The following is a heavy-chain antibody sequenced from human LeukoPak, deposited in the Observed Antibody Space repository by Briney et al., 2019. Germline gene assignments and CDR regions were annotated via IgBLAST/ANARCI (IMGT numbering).Heavy chain of an antibody. CDR3: ARTIAVNGGDFDY. J-gene: IGHJ4*02. CDR1: GFTFSSHW. V-gene: IGHV3-74*01. D-gene: IGHD6-19*01. CDR2: INGDGTTS. Sequence: GGSLRLSCAASGFTFSSHWMHWVRQTPGKGLVWVARINGDGTTSSHADSVKGRFTISRDNAKNTLYLQMNSLKDEDTALYYCARTIAVNGGDFDYWGQGTLVTVS.